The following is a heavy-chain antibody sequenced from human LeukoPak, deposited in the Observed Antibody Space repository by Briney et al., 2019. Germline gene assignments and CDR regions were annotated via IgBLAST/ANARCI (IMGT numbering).Heavy chain of an antibody. J-gene: IGHJ1*01. CDR3: ARSLGYYDSEGIYFQH. CDR1: GGTFSSYA. D-gene: IGHD3-22*01. CDR2: IIPILGIA. V-gene: IGHV1-69*04. Sequence: SVKVSCKASGGTFSSYAISWVRQAPGQGLEWMGRIIPILGIANYAQKFQGRVTITADKSTSTAYMELSSLRSEDTAVYYCARSLGYYDSEGIYFQHWGQGTLVTVSS.